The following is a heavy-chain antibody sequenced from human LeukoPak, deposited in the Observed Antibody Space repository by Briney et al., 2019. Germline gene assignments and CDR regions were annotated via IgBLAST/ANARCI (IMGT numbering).Heavy chain of an antibody. CDR1: GDSISAYY. V-gene: IGHV4-59*08. J-gene: IGHJ4*02. Sequence: TSETLSLTCTVSGDSISAYYWSWVRQPPGKGLEWIAFVHKTGSINYNLSLKSRATISMDTSNSQFSLHVNSVTAADTAVYYCTKYGGSPANYFDSWGPGTLVTVSP. CDR3: TKYGGSPANYFDS. CDR2: VHKTGSI. D-gene: IGHD1-26*01.